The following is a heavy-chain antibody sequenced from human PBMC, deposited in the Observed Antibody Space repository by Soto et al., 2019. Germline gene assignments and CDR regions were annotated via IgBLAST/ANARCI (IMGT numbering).Heavy chain of an antibody. J-gene: IGHJ6*02. CDR3: ASATLTVTTHYYYYYYGMDV. V-gene: IGHV1-46*01. Sequence: GGSVKVSGKGSGYTFTSYYMHWVRHAPGQGLEWMGIINPSGGSTSYAQKFQGRVTMTRDTSTSTVYMELSSLRSEDTAVYYCASATLTVTTHYYYYYYGMDVWGQGTTVTVSS. D-gene: IGHD4-17*01. CDR1: GYTFTSYY. CDR2: INPSGGST.